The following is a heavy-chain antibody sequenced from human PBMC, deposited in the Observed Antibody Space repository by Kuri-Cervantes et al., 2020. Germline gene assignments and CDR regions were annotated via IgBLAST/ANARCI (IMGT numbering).Heavy chain of an antibody. CDR2: IYPGDSDT. CDR3: ARHFEGYSYGLDAFDI. D-gene: IGHD5-18*01. J-gene: IGHJ3*02. CDR1: GYSSTSYW. Sequence: KVSCKGSGYSSTSYWIGWVRQMPGKGLEWMGIIYPGDSDTRYSPSFQGQVTISADKSISTAYLQWSSLKASDTAMYYCARHFEGYSYGLDAFDIWGQGTMVTVSS. V-gene: IGHV5-51*01.